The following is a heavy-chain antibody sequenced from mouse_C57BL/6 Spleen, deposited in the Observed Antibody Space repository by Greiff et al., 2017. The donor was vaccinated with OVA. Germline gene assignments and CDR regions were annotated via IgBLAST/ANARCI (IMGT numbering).Heavy chain of an antibody. V-gene: IGHV1-59*01. CDR3: ARQGYDYDTWFAY. CDR1: GYTFTSYW. J-gene: IGHJ3*01. CDR2: IDPSDSYT. D-gene: IGHD2-4*01. Sequence: QVQLQQPGAELVRPGTSVKLSCKASGYTFTSYWMHWVQQRPGQGLEWIGVIDPSDSYTNYNQKFKGKGTLTVDTSSSTAYMQLSRLTSEDSAVYYCARQGYDYDTWFAYWGQGTLVTVSA.